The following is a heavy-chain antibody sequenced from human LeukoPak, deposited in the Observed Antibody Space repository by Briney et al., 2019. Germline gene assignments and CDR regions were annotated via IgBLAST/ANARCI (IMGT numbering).Heavy chain of an antibody. D-gene: IGHD2-15*01. CDR3: AKDPEQLIGYCSGGTCSLRY. V-gene: IGHV3-23*01. CDR1: GFTFSTYW. J-gene: IGHJ4*02. Sequence: PGGSLRLSCAASGFTFSTYWMTWVRQAPGKGLEWVSTISGSGTSTYFADSVKGRFTISRDNSKNTLYLQMNSLRAEDTAVYYCAKDPEQLIGYCSGGTCSLRYWGQGTLVTVSS. CDR2: ISGSGTST.